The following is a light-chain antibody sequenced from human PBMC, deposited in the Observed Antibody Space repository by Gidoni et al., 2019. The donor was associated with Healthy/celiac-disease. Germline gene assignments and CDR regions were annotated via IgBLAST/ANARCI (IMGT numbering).Light chain of an antibody. CDR1: QSISSY. CDR2: AAS. CDR3: QQSYSTPQIT. Sequence: DIQMPQSPSSLSASVVDRVTITCRASQSISSYLNWYQQKPGKAPKLLIYAASSLQSGVPSRFSGSGSGTDFTLTISSLQPEDFATYYCQQSYSTPQITFGPGTKVDIK. V-gene: IGKV1-39*01. J-gene: IGKJ3*01.